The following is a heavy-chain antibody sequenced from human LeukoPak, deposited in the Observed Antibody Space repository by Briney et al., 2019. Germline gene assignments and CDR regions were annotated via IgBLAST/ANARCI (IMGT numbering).Heavy chain of an antibody. CDR2: IYYSGST. J-gene: IGHJ5*02. Sequence: SETLSLTCTVSGGSISSGGYYWSWIRQHPGKGLEWIGYIYYSGSTYYNPSLKSRVTISVDTSKSRFSLKLSSVTAADTAVYYCAREAYYDFWSGYYTGNWFDPWGQGTLVTVSS. V-gene: IGHV4-31*03. CDR1: GGSISSGGYY. CDR3: AREAYYDFWSGYYTGNWFDP. D-gene: IGHD3-3*01.